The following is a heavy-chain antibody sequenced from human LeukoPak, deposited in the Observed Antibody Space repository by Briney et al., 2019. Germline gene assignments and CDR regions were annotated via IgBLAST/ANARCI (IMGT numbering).Heavy chain of an antibody. CDR3: ATIAAAGPLFRYFDL. CDR2: LNHSGDT. V-gene: IGHV4-34*01. D-gene: IGHD6-13*01. J-gene: IGHJ2*01. Sequence: SETLSLTCAVYGGSFSGYYWSWIRQPPGKGLEWIGELNHSGDTNYNPSLKSRVTMSLDTSKNQFSLKLTSVTAADTAMYYCATIAAAGPLFRYFDLWGRGTLVAVSS. CDR1: GGSFSGYY.